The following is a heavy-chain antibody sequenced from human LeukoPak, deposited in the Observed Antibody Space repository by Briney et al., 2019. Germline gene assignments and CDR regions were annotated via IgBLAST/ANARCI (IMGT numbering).Heavy chain of an antibody. J-gene: IGHJ5*02. CDR1: GGSISSSNW. V-gene: IGHV4-4*02. D-gene: IGHD3-10*01. CDR3: ARALGYYGSGTPNWFDP. CDR2: IYHSGST. Sequence: PSGTLSLTCAVSGGSISSSNWWSWVRQPPGKGLEWIGEIYHSGSTNYNPSLKSRVTISVDKSKNQFSLKLSSVTAADTAVYYCARALGYYGSGTPNWFDPWGQGTLVTVSS.